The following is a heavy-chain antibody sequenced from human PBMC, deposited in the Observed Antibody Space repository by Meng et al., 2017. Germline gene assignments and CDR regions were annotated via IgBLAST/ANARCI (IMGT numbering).Heavy chain of an antibody. D-gene: IGHD6-19*01. J-gene: IGHJ4*02. V-gene: IGHV1-8*01. Sequence: VQLLSHGCEGKKHAASVKASSTAAGSTLTSYDINWVRQATGQGLEWMGWMNPNSGNTGYAQKFQGRVTMTRNTSISTAYRELSSLRSEDTAVYYCARYVAVAGVDYWGQGTLVTVSS. CDR2: MNPNSGNT. CDR1: GSTLTSYD. CDR3: ARYVAVAGVDY.